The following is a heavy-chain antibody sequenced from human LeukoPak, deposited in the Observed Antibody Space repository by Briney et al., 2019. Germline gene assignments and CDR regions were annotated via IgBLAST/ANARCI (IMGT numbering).Heavy chain of an antibody. J-gene: IGHJ4*02. V-gene: IGHV4-59*01. Sequence: PSETLSLNCTVSGGSISSYYWSWIRQPPGKGLEWVGYIYYSGSTNYNPSLKSRVTISVDTSKNQFSLKLSSVTAADTAVYYCARAGLLWSPGIYYWGQGTLVSVSS. CDR1: GGSISSYY. D-gene: IGHD3-10*01. CDR2: IYYSGST. CDR3: ARAGLLWSPGIYY.